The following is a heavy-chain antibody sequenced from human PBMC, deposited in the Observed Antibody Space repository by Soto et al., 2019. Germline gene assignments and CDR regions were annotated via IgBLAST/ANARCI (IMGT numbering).Heavy chain of an antibody. J-gene: IGHJ6*02. V-gene: IGHV3-30*18. CDR3: AKRQYCSGGSCYYYYYSMDV. Sequence: QVQLVESGGGVVQPGRSLRLSCAASGFTFSSYGMHWVRQAPGKGLEWVAVISYDGSNKYYADSVKGRFTISRDNSKNTLYLQMNSLRAEDTAVYYCAKRQYCSGGSCYYYYYSMDVWGQGTTVTVSS. CDR2: ISYDGSNK. CDR1: GFTFSSYG. D-gene: IGHD2-15*01.